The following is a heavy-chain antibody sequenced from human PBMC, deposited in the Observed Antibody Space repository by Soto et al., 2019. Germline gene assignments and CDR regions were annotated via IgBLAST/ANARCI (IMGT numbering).Heavy chain of an antibody. D-gene: IGHD6-13*01. CDR3: VRDRTEFSNSSWGWFDP. V-gene: IGHV1-8*01. Sequence: QVQLVQSGAEVKKPGASVKVSCKASGYTFTSYDVNWVRQAPGQGLEWMGWMNPNNGDTGYAQKFQGRVTMTRNTSISTAYMELTSLTSEDTAVYYCVRDRTEFSNSSWGWFDPWGQGTLVTVSS. CDR1: GYTFTSYD. CDR2: MNPNNGDT. J-gene: IGHJ5*02.